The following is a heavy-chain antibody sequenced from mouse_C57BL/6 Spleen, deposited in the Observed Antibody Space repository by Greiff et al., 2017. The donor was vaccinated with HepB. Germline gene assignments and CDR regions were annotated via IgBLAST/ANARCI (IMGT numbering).Heavy chain of an antibody. CDR2: ISSGSSTI. Sequence: EVQRVESGGGLVKPGGSLKLSCAASGFTFSDYGMHWVRQAPEKGLEWVAYISSGSSTIYYADTVKGRFTITRDNAKNTLFLQMTSLRSEDTAMYYCARPYGSYFDYWGQGTTLTVSS. J-gene: IGHJ2*01. CDR1: GFTFSDYG. D-gene: IGHD1-1*01. V-gene: IGHV5-17*01. CDR3: ARPYGSYFDY.